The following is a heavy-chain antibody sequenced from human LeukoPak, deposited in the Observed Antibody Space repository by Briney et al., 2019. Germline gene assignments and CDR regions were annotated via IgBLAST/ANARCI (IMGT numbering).Heavy chain of an antibody. J-gene: IGHJ4*02. Sequence: GGSLRLSCAASGFTFSTHAMHWVRQAPGKGLEWVAVISYDGSNKYYADSVKGRFTISRDNSKNTLYLQMNSLRAEDTAVYYCARGIAAAASDYWGQGTLVTVSS. V-gene: IGHV3-30-3*01. CDR1: GFTFSTHA. D-gene: IGHD6-13*01. CDR3: ARGIAAAASDY. CDR2: ISYDGSNK.